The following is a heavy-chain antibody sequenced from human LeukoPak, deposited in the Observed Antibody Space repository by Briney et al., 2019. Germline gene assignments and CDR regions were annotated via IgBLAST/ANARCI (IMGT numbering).Heavy chain of an antibody. D-gene: IGHD3-10*01. Sequence: PSETLSLTCAVSGDSISSGGYSWSWLPQPPGKGLEWIGYIYHSGSTYYNPSLKSRVTISVDMSKNQFTLKLSSVTAADTAVYYCARQVPYGSGSYLDYWGQGTLVTVSS. CDR1: GDSISSGGYS. CDR3: ARQVPYGSGSYLDY. V-gene: IGHV4-30-2*01. J-gene: IGHJ4*02. CDR2: IYHSGST.